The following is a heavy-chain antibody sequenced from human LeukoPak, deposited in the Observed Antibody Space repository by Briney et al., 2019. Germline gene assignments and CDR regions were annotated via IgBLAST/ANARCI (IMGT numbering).Heavy chain of an antibody. Sequence: SETLSLTCGVSGGSISGTNWWSWVRQPPGQGLEWIGEISLAGQTNYNPSLKSRVTISVDTSKNQFSLKLSSVTAADTAVYYCARIGYSSGWYKYFDYWGQGTLVTVSS. D-gene: IGHD6-19*01. CDR2: ISLAGQT. CDR1: GGSISGTNW. J-gene: IGHJ4*02. CDR3: ARIGYSSGWYKYFDY. V-gene: IGHV4-4*02.